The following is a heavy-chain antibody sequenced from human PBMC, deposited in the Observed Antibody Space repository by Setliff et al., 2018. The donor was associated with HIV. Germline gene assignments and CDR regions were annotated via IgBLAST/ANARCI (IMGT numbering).Heavy chain of an antibody. CDR1: GGSINSGGYY. V-gene: IGHV4-31*11. D-gene: IGHD3-22*01. CDR2: IHYSGST. CDR3: ARRGDSSSYLYAFEI. Sequence: TLSLTCAVSGGSINSGGYYWTWIRQHPGMGLEWIGYIHYSGSTYYNPSLKRRVTISVDTSKNQFSLKLSSVTAADTAVYYCARRGDSSSYLYAFEIWGQGTMVTVSS. J-gene: IGHJ3*02.